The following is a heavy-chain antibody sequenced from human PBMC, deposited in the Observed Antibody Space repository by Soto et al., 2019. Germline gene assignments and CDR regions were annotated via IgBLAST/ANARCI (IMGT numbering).Heavy chain of an antibody. CDR1: GYTFTSYG. J-gene: IGHJ6*02. CDR2: ISAYNGNT. CDR3: ARDWSGYYKVGTNYGMDV. V-gene: IGHV1-18*04. D-gene: IGHD3-3*01. Sequence: ASVKVSCKASGYTFTSYGISWVRQTPGQGLEWMGWISAYNGNTNYAQKLQGRVTMTTDTSTSTAYMELRSLRSDDTAVYYCARDWSGYYKVGTNYGMDVWGQGTTVTVSS.